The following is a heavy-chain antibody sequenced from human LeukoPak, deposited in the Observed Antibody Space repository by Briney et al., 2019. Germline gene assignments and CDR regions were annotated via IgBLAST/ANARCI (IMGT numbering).Heavy chain of an antibody. D-gene: IGHD6-13*01. CDR2: IYNSRDT. Sequence: PSETLSLTCTVPGGSISSYYWSWIRQPPGKGLEWLGYIYNSRDTNYNPSLKSRVTFSVDTSKNQFSLKLSSVTAADTAVYYCARKGPIAATGPDYWGQGTLVTVSS. J-gene: IGHJ4*02. V-gene: IGHV4-59*01. CDR3: ARKGPIAATGPDY. CDR1: GGSISSYY.